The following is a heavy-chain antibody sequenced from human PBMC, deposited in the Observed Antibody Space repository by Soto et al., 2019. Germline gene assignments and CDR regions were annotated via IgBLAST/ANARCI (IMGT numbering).Heavy chain of an antibody. CDR3: AKGLFSSSPAAAGSFDY. CDR2: IGGTDGKT. CDR1: GFTFSSYA. J-gene: IGHJ4*02. Sequence: GGSLRLSCAASGFTFSSYAMSWVRQAPGKGLEWVAAIGGTDGKTYYADSVKGRFTISRDNSENTLYLQMSRLRAEDMAVYFCAKGLFSSSPAAAGSFDYWGQGALVTVSS. D-gene: IGHD3-10*01. V-gene: IGHV3-23*01.